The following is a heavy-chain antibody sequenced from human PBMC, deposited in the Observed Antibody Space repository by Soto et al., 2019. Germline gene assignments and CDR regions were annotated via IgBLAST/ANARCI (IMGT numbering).Heavy chain of an antibody. V-gene: IGHV3-72*01. J-gene: IGHJ4*02. CDR1: GFTSSDHY. D-gene: IGHD2-15*01. CDR2: TRNKANSYTT. CDR3: ARDLSGPHDY. Sequence: GGSLRLSCAASGFTSSDHYMDWVRQAPGKGLEWVGGTRNKANSYTTAYAASVKGRFTISRDDSKISLYLQMNSLKTEDTAVYYCARDLSGPHDYWCQGTLVTVSS.